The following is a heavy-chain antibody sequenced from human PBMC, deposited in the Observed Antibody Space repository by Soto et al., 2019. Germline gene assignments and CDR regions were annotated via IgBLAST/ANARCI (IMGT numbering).Heavy chain of an antibody. V-gene: IGHV4-59*01. CDR2: IYYSGST. CDR1: GGSISSYY. CDR3: ARGVGSSYFDY. Sequence: SETLSLTCTVSGGSISSYYWSWIRQPPGKGLEWIGYIYYSGSTNYNPSLKSRVTISVDTSKNQFSLKLSSVTAADTAVYYCARGVGSSYFDYWGQGTLVTVSS. D-gene: IGHD6-25*01. J-gene: IGHJ4*02.